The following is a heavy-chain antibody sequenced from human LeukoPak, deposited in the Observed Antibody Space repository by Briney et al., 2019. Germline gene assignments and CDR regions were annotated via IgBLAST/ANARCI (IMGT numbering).Heavy chain of an antibody. CDR1: GFTFSSYR. CDR3: AKEGRSLQTY. Sequence: GGSLRLSCAASGFTFSSYRMNWARLAPGKGLEWVANIKEDGTETYYVDSVKGRFTISRDNAKNSLYLQMNSLRVEDTAVYYCAKEGRSLQTYWGQGTLVTVSS. D-gene: IGHD5-24*01. J-gene: IGHJ4*02. V-gene: IGHV3-7*03. CDR2: IKEDGTET.